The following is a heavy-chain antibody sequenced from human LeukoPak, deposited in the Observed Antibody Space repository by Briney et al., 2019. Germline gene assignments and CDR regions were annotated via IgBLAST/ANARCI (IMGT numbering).Heavy chain of an antibody. CDR1: GFTFSSYS. CDR2: ISSSSGYI. Sequence: PGGSLRLSCAASGFTFSSYSMTLVRQAPGKGLEWVSSISSSSGYIYYADSVKGRFTISRDNAKNSLYLQMNSLRAEDTAVYYCARMGGDDAFDIWGQGTMVTVSS. V-gene: IGHV3-21*01. D-gene: IGHD3-16*01. CDR3: ARMGGDDAFDI. J-gene: IGHJ3*02.